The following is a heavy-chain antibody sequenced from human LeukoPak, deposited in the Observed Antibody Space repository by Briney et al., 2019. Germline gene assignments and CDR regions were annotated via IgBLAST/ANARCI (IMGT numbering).Heavy chain of an antibody. Sequence: GGSLRLSCVASGFTFSSYGMHWVRQAPGKGLEWVAFIRYDGSNKYYADSVKGRFTISRDNSKNTLYLQMNSLRAEDTAVYYCAKAHRIAARHGAFDIWGQGTMVTVSS. CDR3: AKAHRIAARHGAFDI. V-gene: IGHV3-30*02. CDR2: IRYDGSNK. J-gene: IGHJ3*02. CDR1: GFTFSSYG. D-gene: IGHD6-6*01.